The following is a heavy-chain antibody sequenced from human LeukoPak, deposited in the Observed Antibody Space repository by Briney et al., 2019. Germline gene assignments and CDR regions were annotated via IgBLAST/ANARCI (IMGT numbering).Heavy chain of an antibody. D-gene: IGHD3-22*01. CDR2: TYYSGST. CDR3: ATNYYDSSGSLDY. Sequence: WVRQAPGKGLEWIGSTYYSGSTYYNPSLKSRVTISVDTSKNQFSLKLSSVTAADTAVYYCATNYYDSSGSLDYWGQGTLVTVSS. V-gene: IGHV4-39*01. J-gene: IGHJ4*02.